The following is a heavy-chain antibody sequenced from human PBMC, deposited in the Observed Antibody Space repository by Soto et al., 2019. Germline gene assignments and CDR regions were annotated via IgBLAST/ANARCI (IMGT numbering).Heavy chain of an antibody. V-gene: IGHV1-18*04. D-gene: IGHD3-22*01. CDR2: LSAYNGNK. Sequence: ASVKGSINASGYTFTSSGISWVPQAPGQGLAWMGWLSAYNGNKNYAQKLQGRVTMTTDTSTSTAYMELRSLRSDDTAVYYCARLADSYDSSGYNRDAFDIWG. CDR3: ARLADSYDSSGYNRDAFDI. J-gene: IGHJ3*02. CDR1: GYTFTSSG.